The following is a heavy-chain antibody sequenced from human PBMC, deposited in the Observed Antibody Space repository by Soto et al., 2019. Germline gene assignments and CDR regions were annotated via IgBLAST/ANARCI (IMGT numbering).Heavy chain of an antibody. Sequence: PSETLSLSCPVYGGSISSYDWRWIRQPAGKGLEWIGRIYTSGSTNYNPSLKSRVTISVDTSKNQFSLKLTSVTAADTAMYYCARVKLAGRGSFHYWGQGTLVTVSS. J-gene: IGHJ4*02. V-gene: IGHV4-4*07. CDR2: IYTSGST. CDR3: ARVKLAGRGSFHY. CDR1: GGSISSYD. D-gene: IGHD3-3*02.